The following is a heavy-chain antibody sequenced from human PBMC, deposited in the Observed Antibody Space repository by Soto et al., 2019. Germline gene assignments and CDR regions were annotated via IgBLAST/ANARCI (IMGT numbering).Heavy chain of an antibody. D-gene: IGHD1-1*01. CDR2: IYYSGST. J-gene: IGHJ3*02. CDR3: ATYRTFFQI. CDR1: GGSVSSGSYY. V-gene: IGHV4-61*01. Sequence: SETLSLTCTVSGGSVSSGSYYWSWIRQPPGKGLEWIGYIYYSGSTNYNPSLKSRVTISVDTSKNQFSLKLSSVTAADTAVYCCATYRTFFQIWGQGTKVTVS.